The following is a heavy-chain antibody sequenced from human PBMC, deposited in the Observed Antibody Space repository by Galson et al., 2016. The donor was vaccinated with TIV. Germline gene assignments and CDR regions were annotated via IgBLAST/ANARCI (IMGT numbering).Heavy chain of an antibody. CDR1: GFTFSSYG. V-gene: IGHV3-30*02. CDR2: LRYDGSNK. J-gene: IGHJ4*02. Sequence: SLRLSCAASGFTFSSYGMHWVRQAPGKGLEWVAFLRYDGSNKYYGDSVKGRFTISSDNSKNTLYLQMNSLRAEDTAVYYCTKDSSVSVVVTAKVFDYWGQGTLVTVSS. D-gene: IGHD2-21*02. CDR3: TKDSSVSVVVTAKVFDY.